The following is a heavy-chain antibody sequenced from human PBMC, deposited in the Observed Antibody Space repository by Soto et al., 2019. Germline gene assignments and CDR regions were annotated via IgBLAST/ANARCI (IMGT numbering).Heavy chain of an antibody. D-gene: IGHD3-16*01. J-gene: IGHJ4*02. CDR2: TSYDGSNN. V-gene: IGHV3-33*05. Sequence: QVQLVESGGGVVQPGTSLRLSCVGSGFTFRSYVIHWVRQAPGKGLEWVALTSYDGSNNFYGDSVKGRFTISRHNSRNTVELQMDSLRFEDTALYCCARGGTTGGLDVWGQGTLVSVSS. CDR1: GFTFRSYV. CDR3: ARGGTTGGLDV.